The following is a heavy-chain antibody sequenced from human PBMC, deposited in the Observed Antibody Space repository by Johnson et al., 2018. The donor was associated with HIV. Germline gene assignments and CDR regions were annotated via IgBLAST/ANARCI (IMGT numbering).Heavy chain of an antibody. Sequence: EQLVESEGGLVQPGGSLRLSCTASGFTVSSNYMSWVRQAPGTGLKWVAIIQSGGGTYHADSVKGRFTISQDNSKNSLYLQMNSLRAGDTAVYYCARAYSGSYINDAFDIWGQGTMVTVAS. J-gene: IGHJ3*02. D-gene: IGHD1-26*01. CDR1: GFTVSSNY. V-gene: IGHV3-66*01. CDR3: ARAYSGSYINDAFDI. CDR2: IQSGGGT.